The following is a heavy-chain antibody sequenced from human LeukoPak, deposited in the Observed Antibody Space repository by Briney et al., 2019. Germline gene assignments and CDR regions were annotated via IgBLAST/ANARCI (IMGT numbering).Heavy chain of an antibody. J-gene: IGHJ5*02. D-gene: IGHD1-1*01. CDR2: IDPSVGST. CDR3: ASYKDWFDP. Sequence: GASVKVSCKASGYSFTSYHMHWVRQDPGQGLEWMGIIDPSVGSTSYARKFQGRVTMTRDTSTSTVYMELSSLRSEDTAVYYCASYKDWFDPWGQETLVTVSS. V-gene: IGHV1-46*01. CDR1: GYSFTSYH.